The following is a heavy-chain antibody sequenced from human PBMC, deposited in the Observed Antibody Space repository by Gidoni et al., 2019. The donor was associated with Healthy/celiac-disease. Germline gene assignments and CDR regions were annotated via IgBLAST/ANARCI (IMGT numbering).Heavy chain of an antibody. V-gene: IGHV3-30*18. CDR2: ISNDGSNK. CDR3: AKDTPLEYYDFWSGQGHDYYGMDV. Sequence: QVQLVESGGGVVQPGRSLRLPCAATGFTFSNYGMTVVRQAPGKGLEWVAVISNDGSNKYYGDSVKGLFTISRDNSKNTLYLQMNSLRAEDAAVYFCAKDTPLEYYDFWSGQGHDYYGMDVWGQGTTVTVSS. J-gene: IGHJ6*02. D-gene: IGHD3-3*01. CDR1: GFTFSNYG.